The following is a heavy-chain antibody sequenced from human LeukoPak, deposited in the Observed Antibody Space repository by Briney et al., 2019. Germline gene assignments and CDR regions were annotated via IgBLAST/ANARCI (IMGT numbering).Heavy chain of an antibody. CDR1: GYTLTGYS. J-gene: IGHJ3*02. Sequence: ASVKVSCKASGYTLTGYSMHWVRQAPGQGLEWMGRINPNSGGTNYAQNFQGRVTMTRDTSISTAYMELSRLRSDDTAVYYCARLVGKGAFDIWGQGTMVTVSS. CDR3: ARLVGKGAFDI. V-gene: IGHV1-2*06. CDR2: INPNSGGT.